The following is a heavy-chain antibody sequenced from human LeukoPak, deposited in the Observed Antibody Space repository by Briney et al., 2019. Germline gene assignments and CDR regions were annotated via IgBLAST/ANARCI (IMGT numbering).Heavy chain of an antibody. J-gene: IGHJ3*02. Sequence: GGSLRLSCAASGFTFSSYGMHWVRQAPGKGLEWVAFIRYDGSNKYYTDSVKGRFTISRDNSKNTLYLQMNSLRAEDTAVYYCANIGGLFVHHSSWYKGPQPPAFDIWGQGTMVTVSS. CDR1: GFTFSSYG. CDR3: ANIGGLFVHHSSWYKGPQPPAFDI. D-gene: IGHD6-13*01. CDR2: IRYDGSNK. V-gene: IGHV3-30*02.